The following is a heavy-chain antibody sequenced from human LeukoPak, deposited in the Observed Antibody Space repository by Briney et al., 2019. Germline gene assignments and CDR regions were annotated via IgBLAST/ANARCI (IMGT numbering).Heavy chain of an antibody. D-gene: IGHD4-17*01. CDR2: INPSGGST. V-gene: IGHV1-46*01. CDR1: GYSFSSYY. Sequence: GASVKVSCKASGYSFSSYYMHWVRQAPGQGLEWMGIINPSGGSTSYAQMFQGRVTMTRDTSTSTVYMDLSSLRSEDTAVYYCARSYGDYAFDPWGQGTLVTVSS. CDR3: ARSYGDYAFDP. J-gene: IGHJ5*02.